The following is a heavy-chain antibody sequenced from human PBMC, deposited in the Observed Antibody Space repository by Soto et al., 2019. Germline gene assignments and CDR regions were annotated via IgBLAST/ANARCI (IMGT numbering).Heavy chain of an antibody. CDR3: AKDWGVLRYFDWLSYYFDY. CDR1: GFTFTSYG. Sequence: QVQLVESGGSVVQPGRSLRLSCAASGFTFTSYGMHWVRQAPSKGLEWVAVISYDGSNKYYADSVKGRFTISRDNSKNTLYLQMNSLRAEDTAVYYCAKDWGVLRYFDWLSYYFDYWGQGTLVTVSS. V-gene: IGHV3-30*18. CDR2: ISYDGSNK. D-gene: IGHD3-9*01. J-gene: IGHJ4*02.